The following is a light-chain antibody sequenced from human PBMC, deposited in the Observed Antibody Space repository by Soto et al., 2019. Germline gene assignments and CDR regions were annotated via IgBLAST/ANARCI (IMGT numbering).Light chain of an antibody. CDR2: GAS. V-gene: IGKV3-20*01. J-gene: IGKJ5*01. CDR3: QHYDSLPIT. CDR1: QSVSSSY. Sequence: EIVLTQSPGTLSLSPGERGTLSCRASQSVSSSYLAWYQQKPGQPPRLLIYGASSRATGIPDRFSGSGSGTDFTLTISGLEPEDFAVFYCQHYDSLPITFGQGTRLEIK.